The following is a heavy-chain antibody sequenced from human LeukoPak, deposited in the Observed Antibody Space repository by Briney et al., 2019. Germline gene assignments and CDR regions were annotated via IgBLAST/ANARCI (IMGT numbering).Heavy chain of an antibody. V-gene: IGHV4-30-4*07. Sequence: SETLSLTCAVSGGSISSGDYSWSWIRQPPGEGLEWIGFIYNSGNTYYNPSLKSRVTISVDTSKNQFSLKLSSVTAADTAVYYCARRYCSGGSCYSLGYLDYWGQGTLVTVSS. CDR1: GGSISSGDYS. J-gene: IGHJ4*02. CDR3: ARRYCSGGSCYSLGYLDY. D-gene: IGHD2-15*01. CDR2: IYNSGNT.